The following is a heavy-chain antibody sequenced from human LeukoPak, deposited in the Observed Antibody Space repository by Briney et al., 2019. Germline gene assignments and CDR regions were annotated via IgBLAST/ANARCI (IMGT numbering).Heavy chain of an antibody. CDR2: ISGTGDRT. D-gene: IGHD6-19*01. J-gene: IGHJ4*02. V-gene: IGHV3-23*01. CDR3: ARDNGWLHEY. CDR1: GFTFGSYG. Sequence: GGSLRLSCAAAGFTFGSYGMSWVRQAPGKGLEWVSVISGTGDRTFYAHSVQGRFTISRDNSKNSLSLQMSSLRADDTAVYYCARDNGWLHEYWGQGTLVTVSS.